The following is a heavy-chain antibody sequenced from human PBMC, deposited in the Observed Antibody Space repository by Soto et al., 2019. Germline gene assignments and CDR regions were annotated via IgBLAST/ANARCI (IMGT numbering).Heavy chain of an antibody. CDR3: ARVDYGSGKDY. CDR2: IWYDGSNK. Sequence: QVQLVESGGGVVQPGRSLRLSCAASGFTFSSYGMHWVRQAPGKGLEWVAVIWYDGSNKYYADSVKGRFTISGDNSKNTRYLQMNSLRAENTAVYYCARVDYGSGKDYWGQEALVTVSS. V-gene: IGHV3-33*01. J-gene: IGHJ4*02. D-gene: IGHD3-10*01. CDR1: GFTFSSYG.